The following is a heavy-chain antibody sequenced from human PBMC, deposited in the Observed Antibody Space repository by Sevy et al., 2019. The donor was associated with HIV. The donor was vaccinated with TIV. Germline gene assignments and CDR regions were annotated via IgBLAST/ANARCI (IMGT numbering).Heavy chain of an antibody. Sequence: GESLKISCVASGFTYSMNWVRQAPGKGLEWVSYISDSSATIHYADSVKGRFTISRDNAKNSLYLQMNTLRVEDTAVYYCASQRGGYERLYYFDSWGQGTLVTVSS. CDR2: ISDSSATI. V-gene: IGHV3-48*01. CDR3: ASQRGGYERLYYFDS. D-gene: IGHD5-12*01. J-gene: IGHJ4*02. CDR1: GFTYS.